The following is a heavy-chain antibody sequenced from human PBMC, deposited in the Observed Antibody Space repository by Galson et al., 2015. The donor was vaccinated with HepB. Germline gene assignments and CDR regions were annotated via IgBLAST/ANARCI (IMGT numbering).Heavy chain of an antibody. Sequence: SVKVSCKAAGYTFTSNGISWVRQAPGRGLEWVGWISANSGRTTFAWRLLGRLTLTTDTSTSTAYMELRSLRSDDAAIYYCARDRSHSLDFWGQGTLVTVSS. CDR3: ARDRSHSLDF. V-gene: IGHV1-18*04. D-gene: IGHD2-15*01. J-gene: IGHJ4*02. CDR2: ISANSGRT. CDR1: GYTFTSNG.